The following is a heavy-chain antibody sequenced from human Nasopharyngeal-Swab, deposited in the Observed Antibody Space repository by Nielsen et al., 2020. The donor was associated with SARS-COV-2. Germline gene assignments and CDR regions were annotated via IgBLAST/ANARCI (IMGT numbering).Heavy chain of an antibody. J-gene: IGHJ6*02. CDR3: ARRRYNWNLDSDYYGMDV. D-gene: IGHD1-20*01. CDR2: IDPSDSYT. V-gene: IGHV5-10-1*01. Sequence: VRQMPGKGLEWMGRIDPSDSYTNYSPSFQGHVTISADKSISTACLQWSSLKASDTAMYYCARRRYNWNLDSDYYGMDVWGQGTTVTVSS.